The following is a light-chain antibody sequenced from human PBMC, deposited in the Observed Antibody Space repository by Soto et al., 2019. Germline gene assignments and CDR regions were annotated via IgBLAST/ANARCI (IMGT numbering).Light chain of an antibody. CDR1: SSDVGGYNY. J-gene: IGLJ1*01. CDR2: AVS. V-gene: IGLV2-14*01. CDR3: CSYTVSGTYV. Sequence: QSVLTQPASVSGSPGQSITISCTGTSSDVGGYNYVSWYQQRPGKAPKLMIYAVSNRPSGVSNRFSGSKSGNTATLTISGLQAEDEADYYCCSYTVSGTYVFGTGTKVTV.